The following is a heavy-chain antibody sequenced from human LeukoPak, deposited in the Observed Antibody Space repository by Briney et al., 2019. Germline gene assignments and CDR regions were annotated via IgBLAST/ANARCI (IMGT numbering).Heavy chain of an antibody. Sequence: RRSLRLSCAPSGFTFSSYWMSWVRQAAGEGLGCAAYITQDGSEKYCVDYVKGRFTISRDKAKNSLYLQMNSLRAEDTAVYYCARDLVGASHYWGQGTLVTVSP. J-gene: IGHJ4*02. D-gene: IGHD1-26*01. CDR3: ARDLVGASHY. V-gene: IGHV3-7*01. CDR2: ITQDGSEK. CDR1: GFTFSSYW.